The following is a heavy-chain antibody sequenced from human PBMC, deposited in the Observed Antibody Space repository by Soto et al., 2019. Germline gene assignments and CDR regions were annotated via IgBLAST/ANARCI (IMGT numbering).Heavy chain of an antibody. CDR2: IYYSGST. D-gene: IGHD3-22*01. CDR1: GGSISSGDYY. CDR3: ARAFDDSSGYYGGLGY. Sequence: SETLSLTCAVSGGSISSGDYYWSWIRQPPGKGLEWIGYIYYSGSTYYNPSLKSRVTISVDTSKNQLSLKLSSVTAADTAVYYCARAFDDSSGYYGGLGYWGQGTLVTVSS. V-gene: IGHV4-30-4*01. J-gene: IGHJ4*02.